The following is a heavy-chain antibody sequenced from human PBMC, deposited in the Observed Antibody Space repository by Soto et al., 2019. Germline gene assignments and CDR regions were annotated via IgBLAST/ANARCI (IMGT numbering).Heavy chain of an antibody. CDR2: IDPSDSYT. J-gene: IGHJ5*02. CDR3: ARQGQYIVVVPAAIHNWFDH. V-gene: IGHV5-10-1*01. D-gene: IGHD2-2*01. CDR1: GYSFTSYW. Sequence: GESLKISCKGSGYSFTSYWISWVRQMPGKGLEWMGRIDPSDSYTNYSPSFQGHVTISADKSISTAYLQWSSLKASDTAMYYCARQGQYIVVVPAAIHNWFDHWGQGTLVTVSS.